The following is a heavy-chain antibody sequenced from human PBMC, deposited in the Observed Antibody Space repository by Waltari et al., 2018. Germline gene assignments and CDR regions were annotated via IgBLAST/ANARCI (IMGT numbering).Heavy chain of an antibody. V-gene: IGHV3-7*01. D-gene: IGHD4-17*01. CDR2: IKQDGSEK. Sequence: EVQLVESGGGLVQPGGSLRLSCAASGFTFSSYWMSWVRQAPGKGREWVANIKQDGSEKYYVDSVKGRCTITRDNAKNSLYLQMNSLRAEDTAVYYCARDGHYVPFDYWGQGTLVTVSS. CDR1: GFTFSSYW. J-gene: IGHJ4*02. CDR3: ARDGHYVPFDY.